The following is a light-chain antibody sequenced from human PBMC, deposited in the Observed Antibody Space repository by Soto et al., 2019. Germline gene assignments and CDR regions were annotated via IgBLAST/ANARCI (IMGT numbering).Light chain of an antibody. CDR3: QQYNTYSSLT. V-gene: IGKV1-5*01. CDR1: QTITRW. Sequence: DIQMTQSPSTLSASVGDRVTITCRASQTITRWMAWYQQKPGKAPKLLIYDASTLESGVPSRFSGSGYGTEFTLTISSLQPDDFATYYCQQYNTYSSLTFGGGTKVDIK. J-gene: IGKJ4*01. CDR2: DAS.